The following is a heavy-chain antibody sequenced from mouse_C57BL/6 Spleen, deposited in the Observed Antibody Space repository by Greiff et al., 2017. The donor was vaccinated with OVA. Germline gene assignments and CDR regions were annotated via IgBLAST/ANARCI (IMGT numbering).Heavy chain of an antibody. CDR3: AREAY. V-gene: IGHV1-69*01. Sequence: QVQLQQPGAELVMPGASVKLSCKASGYTFTSYWMHWVKQRPGQGLEWIGEIDPSDSYTNYNQKFKGKSTLTVDKSTSTSYMQLGSLTAEDSAVYYCAREAYWGQGTLVTVSA. CDR2: IDPSDSYT. CDR1: GYTFTSYW. J-gene: IGHJ3*01.